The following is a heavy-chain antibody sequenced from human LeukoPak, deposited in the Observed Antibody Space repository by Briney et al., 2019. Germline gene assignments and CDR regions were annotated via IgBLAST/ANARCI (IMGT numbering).Heavy chain of an antibody. J-gene: IGHJ5*02. CDR1: GGTFSSYA. CDR2: IIPIFGTA. Sequence: SVTVSCKASGGTFSSYAISWVRQAPGQGLEWMGGIIPIFGTANYAQKFQGRVTITADESTSTAYMGLSSLRSEDTAVYYCARDRSIAARLTLGFDPWGQGTLVTVSS. V-gene: IGHV1-69*13. D-gene: IGHD6-6*01. CDR3: ARDRSIAARLTLGFDP.